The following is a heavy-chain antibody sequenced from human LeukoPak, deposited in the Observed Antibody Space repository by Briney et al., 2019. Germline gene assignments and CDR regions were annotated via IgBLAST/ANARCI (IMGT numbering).Heavy chain of an antibody. Sequence: SETLSLTCTVSGGSISSGGYYWSWIRQPPGKGLEWIGEITHSGSTNYNPSLKSRVTISVDTSKNQFSLKLSSVTAADTAVYYCASRDTATGLDWGQGTLVTVSS. CDR1: GGSISSGGYY. V-gene: IGHV4-39*07. J-gene: IGHJ4*02. CDR3: ASRDTATGLD. CDR2: ITHSGST. D-gene: IGHD5-18*01.